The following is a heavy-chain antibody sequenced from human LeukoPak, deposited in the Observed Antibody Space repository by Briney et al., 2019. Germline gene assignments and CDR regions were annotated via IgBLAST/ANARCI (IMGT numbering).Heavy chain of an antibody. J-gene: IGHJ3*02. CDR1: GGSFSGYY. V-gene: IGHV4-34*01. CDR2: INHSGST. D-gene: IGHD5-24*01. CDR3: ARGDGAFDI. Sequence: SETLSLTCAVYGGSFSGYYWSWIRQSPGKGLEWIGEINHSGSTNYNPSLKSRVTISVDTSKNQFSLKLSSVTAADTAVYYCARGDGAFDIWGQGTMVTVSS.